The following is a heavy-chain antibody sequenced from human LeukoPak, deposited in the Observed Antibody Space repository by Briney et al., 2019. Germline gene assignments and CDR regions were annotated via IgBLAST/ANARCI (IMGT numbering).Heavy chain of an antibody. J-gene: IGHJ4*02. CDR2: IIPIFGTA. Sequence: SVKVSYKASGGTFSSYAISWVRQAPGQGLEWMGGIIPIFGTANYAQKFQGRVTITADESTSTAYMELSSLRSEDTAVCYCARDRRGYFDYWGQGTLVTVSS. CDR3: ARDRRGYFDY. CDR1: GGTFSSYA. V-gene: IGHV1-69*01.